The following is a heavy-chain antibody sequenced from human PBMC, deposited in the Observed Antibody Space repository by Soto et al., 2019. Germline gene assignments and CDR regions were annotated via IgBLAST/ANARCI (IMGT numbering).Heavy chain of an antibody. D-gene: IGHD6-19*01. V-gene: IGHV4-30-2*01. Sequence: PSETLSLTCAVSGGSISSGGYSWSWIRQPPGKGLEWIGYIYHSGSTYYNPSLKSRVTISVDRSKNQFSLKLSSVTAADTAVYYCARVRSSGWRDYYYYGMDVWGQGTTVTVSS. J-gene: IGHJ6*02. CDR3: ARVRSSGWRDYYYYGMDV. CDR2: IYHSGST. CDR1: GGSISSGGYS.